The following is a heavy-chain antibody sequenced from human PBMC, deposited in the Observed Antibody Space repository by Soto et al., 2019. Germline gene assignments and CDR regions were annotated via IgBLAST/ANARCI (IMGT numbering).Heavy chain of an antibody. Sequence: EVQLVESGGGFVQPGGSLRLSCAASGFTFSNYDMHWVRQVTGKGLEWVSGITTAGDTYYSGSVKGRFTISREKAKNSLYLQMNSLSAGDTAVYYCARELHGGSYGMDVWGQGTTVTVSS. CDR2: ITTAGDT. CDR3: ARELHGGSYGMDV. J-gene: IGHJ6*02. CDR1: GFTFSNYD. V-gene: IGHV3-13*01.